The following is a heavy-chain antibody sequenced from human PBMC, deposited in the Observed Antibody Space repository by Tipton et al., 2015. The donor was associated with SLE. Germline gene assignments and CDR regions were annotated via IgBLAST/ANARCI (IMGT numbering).Heavy chain of an antibody. D-gene: IGHD3-16*01. CDR3: ARDLGRLYFDY. CDR1: GASLSTYF. CDR2: IYYSGST. J-gene: IGHJ4*02. V-gene: IGHV4-59*01. Sequence: TLSLTCTVSGASLSTYFWSWIRQPPGKGLEWIGYIYYSGSTNYNPSLKSRVTISVDTSKNQFSLKLSSVTAADTAVYYCARDLGRLYFDYWGQGTLVTVSS.